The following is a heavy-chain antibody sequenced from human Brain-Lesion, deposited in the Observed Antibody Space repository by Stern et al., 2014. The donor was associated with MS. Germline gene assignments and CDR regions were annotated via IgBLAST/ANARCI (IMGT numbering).Heavy chain of an antibody. J-gene: IGHJ6*02. D-gene: IGHD5-18*01. CDR1: GLIFSNYA. CDR3: ARVDTPLDYYYGMDV. Sequence: VQLVESGGGVVQPGRSLRLPCAASGLIFSNYAMHWVRQAPGKGLQWVAIISYDGSNKYYADSVKGRFTISRDNSKNTLYLQMNSLKSEDTAVYYCARVDTPLDYYYGMDVWGQGTTVTVSS. V-gene: IGHV3-30*01. CDR2: ISYDGSNK.